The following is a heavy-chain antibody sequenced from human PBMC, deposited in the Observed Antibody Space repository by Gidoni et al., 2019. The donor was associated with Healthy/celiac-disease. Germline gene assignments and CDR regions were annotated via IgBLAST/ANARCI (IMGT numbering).Heavy chain of an antibody. D-gene: IGHD3-22*01. CDR1: GYSFTSYW. Sequence: EVQLVQSGAEVKKPGESLKISCKGSGYSFTSYWIGWVRQMPGKGLEWMGIIYPGDSDTRYSPSFQGQVTISADKSISTAYLQWSSLKASDTAMYYCARQRGYYYDSSGYYDAFVIWGQGTMVTVSS. V-gene: IGHV5-51*01. CDR3: ARQRGYYYDSSGYYDAFVI. J-gene: IGHJ3*02. CDR2: IYPGDSDT.